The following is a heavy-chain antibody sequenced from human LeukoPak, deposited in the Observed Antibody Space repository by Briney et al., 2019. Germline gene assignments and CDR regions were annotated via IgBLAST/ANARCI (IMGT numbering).Heavy chain of an antibody. CDR2: INPSGGST. CDR3: ARSDTAMVTALVY. CDR1: GYTFTSYY. D-gene: IGHD5-18*01. V-gene: IGHV1-46*01. J-gene: IGHJ4*02. Sequence: ASVKVSCKASGYTFTSYYMHWARQAPGQGLEWMGIINPSGGSTSYAQKFQGRVTMTRDTSASTVYMELSSLRSEDTAVYYCARSDTAMVTALVYWGQGTLVTVSS.